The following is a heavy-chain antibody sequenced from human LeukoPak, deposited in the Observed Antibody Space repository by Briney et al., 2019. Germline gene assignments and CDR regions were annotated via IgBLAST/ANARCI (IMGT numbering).Heavy chain of an antibody. CDR3: ARAPRDSSSSNYMRRFDY. V-gene: IGHV4-38-2*01. J-gene: IGHJ4*02. Sequence: SETLSLTCAVSGYSISSDNYWVWIRQPPGQGLEWTGGIYHSGSTYYNPSLKSRVTMSVDTSKNQFSLKLSSVTAADTAVYYCARAPRDSSSSNYMRRFDYWGQGTLVTVSS. CDR2: IYHSGST. CDR1: GYSISSDNY. D-gene: IGHD3-22*01.